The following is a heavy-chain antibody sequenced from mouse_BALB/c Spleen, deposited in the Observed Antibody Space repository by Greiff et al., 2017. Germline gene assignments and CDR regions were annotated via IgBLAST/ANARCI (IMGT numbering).Heavy chain of an antibody. CDR1: GYTFTSYY. D-gene: IGHD2-14*01. J-gene: IGHJ3*01. V-gene: IGHV1S81*02. Sequence: VQLHQSGAELVKPGASVKLSCKASGYTFTSYYMYWVKQRPGQGLEWIGEINPSNGGTNFNEKFKSKATLTVDKSSSTAYMQLSSLTSEDSAVYYCTREKLNYRYDGAWFAYWGQGTLVTVAA. CDR2: INPSNGGT. CDR3: TREKLNYRYDGAWFAY.